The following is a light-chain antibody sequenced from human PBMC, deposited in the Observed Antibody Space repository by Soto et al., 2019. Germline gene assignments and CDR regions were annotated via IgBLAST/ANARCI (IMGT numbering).Light chain of an antibody. CDR3: QQYYNWPLT. V-gene: IGKV3-15*01. Sequence: EIVMTQSPASLSVSPGERATLSCRASQIFSTNLAWYQQKPGQAPRLLIYGASTRATGIPARFSGSESGTEFTLTISSLQSEDFAVYYCQQYYNWPLTFGGGTKVDIK. J-gene: IGKJ4*01. CDR1: QIFSTN. CDR2: GAS.